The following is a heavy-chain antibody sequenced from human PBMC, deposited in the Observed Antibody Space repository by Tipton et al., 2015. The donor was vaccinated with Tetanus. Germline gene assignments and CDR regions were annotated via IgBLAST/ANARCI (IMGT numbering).Heavy chain of an antibody. CDR3: ARVFVGVYAFDI. J-gene: IGHJ3*02. CDR2: IYYSGST. D-gene: IGHD1-26*01. V-gene: IGHV4-31*03. Sequence: GLVKPSQTLSLTCTVSGGSISSGGYYWSWIRQHPGKGLEWIGDIYYSGSTYYNPSLKSRVTISVDTSKNQFSLKLNSVTAADTAVYYCARVFVGVYAFDIWGQGTMVTVSS. CDR1: GGSISSGGYY.